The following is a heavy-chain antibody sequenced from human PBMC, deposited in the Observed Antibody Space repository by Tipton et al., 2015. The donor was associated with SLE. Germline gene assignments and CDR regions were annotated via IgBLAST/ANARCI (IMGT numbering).Heavy chain of an antibody. J-gene: IGHJ4*02. V-gene: IGHV4-38-2*02. CDR2: IYRSGST. CDR3: AGRSITPYFDF. Sequence: TLSLTCTVSGYSIRRGDYWGWIRQPPGKGLAWIGSIYRSGSTYYNPSLKSRIPISVDTSKNQCSLKLTCVPAADTAVCYCAGRSITPYFDFWGQGRLVTDSS. CDR1: GYSIRRGDY. D-gene: IGHD2/OR15-2a*01.